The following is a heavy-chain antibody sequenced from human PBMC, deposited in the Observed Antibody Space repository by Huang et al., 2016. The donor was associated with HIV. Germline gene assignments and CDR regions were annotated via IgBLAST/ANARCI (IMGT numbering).Heavy chain of an antibody. J-gene: IGHJ3*02. CDR3: ATWPPGSQMRAFDI. D-gene: IGHD2-15*01. CDR2: IYPSGST. V-gene: IGHV4-61*09. Sequence: QVQLQESGPGLVKPSQTLSLTCTVSGASISSGSYYWTWIRPPAGKGLEWIGHIYPSGSTNYHPSRKSRVTISIDTSKNHFSLRLNSVTAADTAVYYCATWPPGSQMRAFDIWGPGTMITVSS. CDR1: GASISSGSYY.